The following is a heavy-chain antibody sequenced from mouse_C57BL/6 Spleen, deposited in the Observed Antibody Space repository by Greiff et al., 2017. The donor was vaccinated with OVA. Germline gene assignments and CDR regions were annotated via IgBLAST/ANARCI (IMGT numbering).Heavy chain of an antibody. CDR2: ISSGSSTI. J-gene: IGHJ4*01. CDR3: ARGSIFYAMDY. V-gene: IGHV5-17*01. Sequence: EVQLVESGGGLVKPGGSLKLSCAASGFTFSDYGMHWVRQAPEKGLEWVAYISSGSSTIYYADTVKGRFTISRDNAKNTLFLQMTSLRSEDKAMYYCARGSIFYAMDYWGQGTSVTVSS. CDR1: GFTFSDYG.